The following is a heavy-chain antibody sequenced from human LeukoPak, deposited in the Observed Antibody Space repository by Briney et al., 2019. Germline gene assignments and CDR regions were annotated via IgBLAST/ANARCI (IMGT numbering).Heavy chain of an antibody. D-gene: IGHD3-16*02. V-gene: IGHV1-2*02. Sequence: GSVKVSCKASGYTFSGTGWYLYWLRQAPGQGLECMGWIHPNNGDTAYAQKFEGRVAMTRDTSISTAYMELRRLRPDDTAVYFCARDGPAQIVDLDYWGQGTLVTVSS. J-gene: IGHJ4*02. CDR3: ARDGPAQIVDLDY. CDR1: GYTFSGTGWY. CDR2: IHPNNGDT.